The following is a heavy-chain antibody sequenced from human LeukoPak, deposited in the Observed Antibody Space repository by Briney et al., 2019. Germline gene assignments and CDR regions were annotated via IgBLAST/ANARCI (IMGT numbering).Heavy chain of an antibody. Sequence: SVKVSCKASGGTFSSYAISWVRQAPGQGLEWMGGIIPIFGTANYAQKFQGRVTITADKSTSTAYMELSSLRSEDTAVYYCARAGYDTLTGALYGMDVWGKGTTVTVSS. CDR3: ARAGYDTLTGALYGMDV. CDR2: IIPIFGTA. CDR1: GGTFSSYA. J-gene: IGHJ6*04. D-gene: IGHD3-9*01. V-gene: IGHV1-69*06.